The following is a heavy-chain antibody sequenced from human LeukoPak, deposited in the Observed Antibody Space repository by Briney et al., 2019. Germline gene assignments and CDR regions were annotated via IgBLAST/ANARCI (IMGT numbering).Heavy chain of an antibody. J-gene: IGHJ4*02. CDR2: IYSDGST. V-gene: IGHV3-53*01. CDR1: GFTFSRYW. D-gene: IGHD3-9*01. Sequence: GGSLRLSCEASGFTFSRYWMHWVRQAPGKGLVWVSVIYSDGSTYDADSVRGRFTISRDKSKNTLYLQMNSLRAEDMAVYYCARDFDGGSTGFDCWGQGTLVTVSS. CDR3: ARDFDGGSTGFDC.